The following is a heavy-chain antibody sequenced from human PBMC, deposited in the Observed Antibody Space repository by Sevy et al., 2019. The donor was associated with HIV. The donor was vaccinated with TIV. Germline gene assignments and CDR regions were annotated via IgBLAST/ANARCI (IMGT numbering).Heavy chain of an antibody. V-gene: IGHV3-23*01. D-gene: IGHD2-15*01. CDR3: AKDIRVALVVPSPGYGMDV. J-gene: IGHJ6*02. Sequence: GGSLRLSCAASGFNFINYGMSWVRQAPGKGLEWVSVISGSGDTTNYADSVKGRFVISRDNSKNTMYLQLNSLRAEDTAVYYCAKDIRVALVVPSPGYGMDVWSHGTSVTVSS. CDR1: GFNFINYG. CDR2: ISGSGDTT.